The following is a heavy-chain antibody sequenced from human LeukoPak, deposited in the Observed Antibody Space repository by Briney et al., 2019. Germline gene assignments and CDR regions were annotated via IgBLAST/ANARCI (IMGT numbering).Heavy chain of an antibody. J-gene: IGHJ4*02. CDR2: INPNSGDT. V-gene: IGHV1-2*02. CDR3: ARSQVHDY. Sequence: ASVKVSCKASGYTFTGYYMHWVRQAPGQGLEWMGWINPNSGDTNYAQNLQGRVTMTRDTSIITAYMELSSLRSDDTAVYYCARSQVHDYWGQGTLVTVSS. CDR1: GYTFTGYY.